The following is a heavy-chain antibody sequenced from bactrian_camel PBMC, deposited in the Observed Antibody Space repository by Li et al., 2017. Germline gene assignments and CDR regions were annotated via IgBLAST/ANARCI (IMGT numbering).Heavy chain of an antibody. V-gene: IGHV3S55*01. J-gene: IGHJ4*01. CDR1: GKYADTYY. CDR2: IGSDGTT. D-gene: IGHD3*01. Sequence: HVQLVESGGGSVQAGGSLTLSCAASGKYADTYYLGWFLQAPGKEREAVASIGSDGTTKYADAVKGRFTISRDNGKNTLYLQLNNLKIEDTAMYYCAKMGQYGLSLSVAAAHWGQGTQVTVS. CDR3: AKMGQYGLSLSVAAAH.